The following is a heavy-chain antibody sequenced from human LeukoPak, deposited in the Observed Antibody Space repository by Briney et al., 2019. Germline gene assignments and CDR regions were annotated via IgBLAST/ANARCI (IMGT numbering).Heavy chain of an antibody. Sequence: SETLSLTCTVSGGSISSYYWSWIRQPPGKGLEWIGFSYDSGSTNSNPSLNSRVTISLDTSKNQFSLKLSSVTAADTAVYYCARAIRDGYNRAYYFDYWGQGTLVTVSS. V-gene: IGHV4-59*01. D-gene: IGHD5-24*01. CDR2: SYDSGST. CDR3: ARAIRDGYNRAYYFDY. CDR1: GGSISSYY. J-gene: IGHJ4*02.